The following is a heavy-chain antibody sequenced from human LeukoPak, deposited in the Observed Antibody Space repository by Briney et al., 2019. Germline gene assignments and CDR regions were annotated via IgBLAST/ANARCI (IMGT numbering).Heavy chain of an antibody. CDR3: ARDVRNCSGGSCYSRERDYYYYYYMDV. CDR1: GGSISSSSYY. D-gene: IGHD2-15*01. Sequence: SETLSLTCTVSGGSISSSSYYWGWIRQPAGKGLEWIGRIYTSGSTNYNPSLKSRVTMSVDTSKNQFSLKLSSVTAADTAVYYCARDVRNCSGGSCYSRERDYYYYYYMDVWGKGTTVTVSS. CDR2: IYTSGST. J-gene: IGHJ6*03. V-gene: IGHV4-61*02.